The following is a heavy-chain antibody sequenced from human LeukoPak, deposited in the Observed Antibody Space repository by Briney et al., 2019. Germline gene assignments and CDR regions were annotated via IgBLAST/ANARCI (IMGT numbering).Heavy chain of an antibody. CDR2: TFYRSKRYN. CDR3: SRFVATSGAFDY. D-gene: IGHD5-12*01. J-gene: IGHJ4*02. CDR1: GDSVPSNSAA. V-gene: IGHV6-1*01. Sequence: SQTLSLTCAISGDSVPSNSAAWKWIRQSPSRGLEWLGRTFYRSKRYNDYAVYVQSQITNNPDTSQNQFSLQLNSVTPEDTAVYYSSRFVATSGAFDYWGQGTLVTVSS.